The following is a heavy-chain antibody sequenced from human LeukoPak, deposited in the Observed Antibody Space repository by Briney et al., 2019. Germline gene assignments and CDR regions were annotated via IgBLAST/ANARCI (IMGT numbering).Heavy chain of an antibody. CDR1: GFTFSTYA. D-gene: IGHD6-13*01. J-gene: IGHJ4*02. CDR2: ISGSDGTT. Sequence: GGSLRLSCAASGFTFSTYAMSWVRQAPGKGLEWVSTISGSDGTTYYADSVKGRFTISRDNSQNTLYLQMICLTAEDTALYHCAKGGSSSWPTFDYWGQGTMVTVSS. V-gene: IGHV3-23*01. CDR3: AKGGSSSWPTFDY.